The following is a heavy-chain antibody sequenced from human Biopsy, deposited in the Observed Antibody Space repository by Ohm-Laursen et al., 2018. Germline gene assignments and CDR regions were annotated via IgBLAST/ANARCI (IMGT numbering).Heavy chain of an antibody. D-gene: IGHD5-12*01. CDR3: ARLGSGDYFPTFFDF. J-gene: IGHJ4*02. Sequence: SQTLSLTCTVSGVSINGGRYYWNWIRHHPGKGPEWIGNIFYSANTYYNPSLKSRVTISVDTSKNQFSLKLSSVTAADTAVYYCARLGSGDYFPTFFDFWGQGALVTVSS. CDR1: GVSINGGRYY. CDR2: IFYSANT. V-gene: IGHV4-31*03.